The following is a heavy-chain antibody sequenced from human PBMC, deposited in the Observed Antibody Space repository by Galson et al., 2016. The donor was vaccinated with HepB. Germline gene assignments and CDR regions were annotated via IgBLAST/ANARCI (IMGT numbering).Heavy chain of an antibody. V-gene: IGHV1-46*01. J-gene: IGHJ4*02. CDR1: GYTFTSCS. D-gene: IGHD2-15*01. Sequence: SVKVSCKASGYTFTSCSMHWVRQAPGQGPEWMGIIHPSGGYTRYAQNFQGRVTMTRDTSTSTVYMELSRMKSEDTAMYYCARENTRWSFDSWGQGTLVTISS. CDR2: IHPSGGYT. CDR3: ARENTRWSFDS.